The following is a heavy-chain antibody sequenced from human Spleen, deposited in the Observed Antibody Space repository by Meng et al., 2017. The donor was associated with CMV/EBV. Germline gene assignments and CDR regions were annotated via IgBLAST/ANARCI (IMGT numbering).Heavy chain of an antibody. CDR3: ARLTNYDFWSGSPGGMDV. J-gene: IGHJ6*02. Sequence: SETLSLTCTVSGGSVSSSRYYWTWIRQHPGKGLEWIGYIFYTGSTYYNPSLKSRVTISVDTSKNQFSLKLSSVTAADTAVYYCARLTNYDFWSGSPGGMDVWGQGTTVTVSS. CDR1: GGSVSSSRYY. D-gene: IGHD3-3*01. V-gene: IGHV4-39*01. CDR2: IFYTGST.